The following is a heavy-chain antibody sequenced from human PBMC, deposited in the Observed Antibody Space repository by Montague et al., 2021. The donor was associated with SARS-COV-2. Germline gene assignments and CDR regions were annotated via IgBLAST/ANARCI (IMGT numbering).Heavy chain of an antibody. J-gene: IGHJ4*02. D-gene: IGHD3-3*01. Sequence: SETLSLTCTVSGASIRSNTFFWAWIRQSPGKGPEWIGSVYHSGRSYFNPSLKSRVTISVDTSKSQFSLRVTSVTAADTAVYYCARKASRGITIFGVVTASYYFDYWGQGTLVTVSS. V-gene: IGHV4-39*01. CDR2: VYHSGRS. CDR3: ARKASRGITIFGVVTASYYFDY. CDR1: GASIRSNTFF.